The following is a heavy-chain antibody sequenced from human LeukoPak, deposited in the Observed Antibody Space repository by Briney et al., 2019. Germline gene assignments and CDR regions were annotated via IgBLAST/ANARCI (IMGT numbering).Heavy chain of an antibody. D-gene: IGHD6-19*01. J-gene: IGHJ4*02. CDR3: ARAPEFSSGWLLDY. Sequence: SGPGLVKPSETLSLTCTVSGGSIRSYYWSWIRQPAEKGLEWIGRIYISGSTNYNPSLKSRVTMSVDTSKNQFSLKLSSVTAADTAMYYCARAPEFSSGWLLDYWGQGTLVTVSS. CDR2: IYISGST. V-gene: IGHV4-4*07. CDR1: GGSIRSYY.